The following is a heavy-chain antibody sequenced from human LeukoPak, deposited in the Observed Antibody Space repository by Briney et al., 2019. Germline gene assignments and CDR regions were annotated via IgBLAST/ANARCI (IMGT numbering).Heavy chain of an antibody. J-gene: IGHJ5*02. D-gene: IGHD3-3*01. CDR1: GGTFSSYA. V-gene: IGHV1-69*13. Sequence: SVKVSCKASGGTFSSYAISWVRQAPGQGLEWMGGIIPIFGTANYAQKFQGRVTITADESTSTAYMELSSLRSEDTAVYYCARDVGVLRFLEWLPREEWFDPWGQGTLVTVSS. CDR2: IIPIFGTA. CDR3: ARDVGVLRFLEWLPREEWFDP.